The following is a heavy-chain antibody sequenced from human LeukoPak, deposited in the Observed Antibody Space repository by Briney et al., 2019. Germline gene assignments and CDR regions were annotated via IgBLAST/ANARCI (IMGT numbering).Heavy chain of an antibody. D-gene: IGHD3-22*01. CDR1: GFTFSSYW. V-gene: IGHV3-21*01. CDR2: ISSSGDTT. CDR3: LRGDNRDY. Sequence: PGGSLRLSCAASGFTFSSYWMHWVRQPPGKGLEWVSSISSSGDTTHYADSLKGRFTISRDNAKNSLYLQMNSLRAEDTAVYYCLRGDNRDYWGQGTLVTVSS. J-gene: IGHJ4*02.